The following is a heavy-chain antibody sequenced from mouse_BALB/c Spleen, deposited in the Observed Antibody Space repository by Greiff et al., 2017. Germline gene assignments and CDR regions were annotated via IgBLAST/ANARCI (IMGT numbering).Heavy chain of an antibody. D-gene: IGHD1-1*01. CDR2: INPYNGDT. CDR3: ARYYGSLYYFDY. V-gene: IGHV1-20*02. Sequence: VQLKQSGPELVKPGASVKISCKASGYSFTGYFMNWVMQSHGKSLEWIGRINPYNGDTFYNQKFKGKATLTVDKSSSTAHMELRSLASEDSAVYYCARYYGSLYYFDYWGQGTTLTVSS. CDR1: GYSFTGYF. J-gene: IGHJ2*01.